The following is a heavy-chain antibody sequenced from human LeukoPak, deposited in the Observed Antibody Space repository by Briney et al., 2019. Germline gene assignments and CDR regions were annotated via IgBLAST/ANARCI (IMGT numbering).Heavy chain of an antibody. D-gene: IGHD3-3*01. CDR1: GCTFSSYN. Sequence: PGGSLRLSCAASGCTFSSYNMKWVRQAPGKWLDWVSSMSSRSSYIFYADSVKGRSTISRDNAKKSLYLQMNSLRAEDTAVYYCASGVNYFDYWGQGTLVTVSS. J-gene: IGHJ4*02. V-gene: IGHV3-21*01. CDR3: ASGVNYFDY. CDR2: MSSRSSYI.